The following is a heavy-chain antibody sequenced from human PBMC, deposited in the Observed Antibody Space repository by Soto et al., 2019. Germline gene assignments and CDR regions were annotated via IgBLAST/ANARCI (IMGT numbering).Heavy chain of an antibody. V-gene: IGHV3-21*01. D-gene: IGHD3-22*01. J-gene: IGHJ4*02. Sequence: EVQLVESGGGLVKPGGSLRLSCAASGFTFSSYSMNWVRQAPGKGLEWVSAISSSSSYIYYADSVKGRFTISRDNAKNSLYLQMNSLRAEDTAVYYCARDPYYYDSSGYYYWGQGTLVTVSS. CDR1: GFTFSSYS. CDR3: ARDPYYYDSSGYYY. CDR2: ISSSSSYI.